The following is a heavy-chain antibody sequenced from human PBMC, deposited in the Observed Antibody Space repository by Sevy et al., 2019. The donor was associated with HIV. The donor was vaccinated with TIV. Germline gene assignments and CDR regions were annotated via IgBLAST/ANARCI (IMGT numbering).Heavy chain of an antibody. V-gene: IGHV3-23*01. CDR2: ISGSSGTT. J-gene: IGHJ3*02. Sequence: GGSLRLSCAASGLTFGNYVMSWVRQAPGKGLEWLSVISGSSGTTYAAESVKGRFTISRDNSKNTLYLHMSSLGAEDTAVYYCARNLSPSGAFDIWGQGTRVTV. D-gene: IGHD6-25*01. CDR1: GLTFGNYV. CDR3: ARNLSPSGAFDI.